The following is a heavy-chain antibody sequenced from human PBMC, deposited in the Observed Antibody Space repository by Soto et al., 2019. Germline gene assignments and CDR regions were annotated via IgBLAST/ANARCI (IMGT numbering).Heavy chain of an antibody. CDR2: IYYSGST. V-gene: IGHV4-59*01. CDR3: ARQIQNWNDNGFDP. Sequence: PSETLSLTCTVSGGSISSYYWSWIRQPPGRGLEWIGYIYYSGSTNYNPSLKSRVTISVDTSKNQFSLKLSSVTAADTAVYYCARQIQNWNDNGFDPWGQGTLVTVSS. CDR1: GGSISSYY. D-gene: IGHD1-1*01. J-gene: IGHJ5*02.